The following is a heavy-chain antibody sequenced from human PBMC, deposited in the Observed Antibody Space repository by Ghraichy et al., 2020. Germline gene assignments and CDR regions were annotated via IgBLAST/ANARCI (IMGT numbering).Heavy chain of an antibody. CDR2: IKQDGSEK. CDR3: ARYCSGNICQGQLKPWYY. V-gene: IGHV3-7*03. D-gene: IGHD2-15*01. CDR1: GFTFSNYW. J-gene: IGHJ4*01. Sequence: GQSLNISCSTSGFTFSNYWLTWVRQAPWRGLEWVANIKQDGSEKYYVDPVRGRFTISRDNAKSSLYLQMDALRAHDTALYYCARYCSGNICQGQLKPWYYGGNETLVTVS.